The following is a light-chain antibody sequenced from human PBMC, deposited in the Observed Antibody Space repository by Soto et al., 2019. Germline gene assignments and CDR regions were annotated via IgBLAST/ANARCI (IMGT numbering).Light chain of an antibody. CDR2: GAS. J-gene: IGKJ4*01. CDR3: QQYCSSPNT. Sequence: DIVLTQSPGTLSLSPGERATLSCRASQSVSSSYLAWYQQKPGQAPRLLIYGASSRATGIPDRFSGSGSGTDFTLTISRLEPEDFAVYYCQQYCSSPNTFGGGTKVEIK. V-gene: IGKV3-20*01. CDR1: QSVSSSY.